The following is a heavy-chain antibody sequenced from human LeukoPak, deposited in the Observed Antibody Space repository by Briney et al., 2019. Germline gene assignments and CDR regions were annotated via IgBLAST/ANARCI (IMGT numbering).Heavy chain of an antibody. D-gene: IGHD4/OR15-4a*01. CDR3: ARDLGALYYYGMDV. J-gene: IGHJ6*02. Sequence: PGGSLRLSCAASGFTFSSYAMSWVRQAPGKGLEWVSAISGSGGSTYYADSVKGRFTISRDNSKNTLYLQMNSLRAEDAAVYYYARDLGALYYYGMDVWGQGTTVTVSS. V-gene: IGHV3-23*01. CDR2: ISGSGGST. CDR1: GFTFSSYA.